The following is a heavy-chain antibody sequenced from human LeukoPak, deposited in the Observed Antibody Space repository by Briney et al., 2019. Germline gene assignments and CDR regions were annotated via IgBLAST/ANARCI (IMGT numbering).Heavy chain of an antibody. CDR3: ARTALMVYETGFSSY. CDR1: GYTFTSYG. D-gene: IGHD2-8*01. J-gene: IGHJ4*02. V-gene: IGHV1-18*01. Sequence: GASVKVSCKASGYTFTSYGISWVRHAPGQALEWMGWISAYNGNTNYAQKLQGRVTMTTDTSTSTAYMELRSLRSDDTAVYYCARTALMVYETGFSSYWGQGTLVTVSS. CDR2: ISAYNGNT.